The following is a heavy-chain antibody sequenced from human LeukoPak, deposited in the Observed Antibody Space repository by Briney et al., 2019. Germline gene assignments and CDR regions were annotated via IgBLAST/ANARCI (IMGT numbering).Heavy chain of an antibody. CDR1: GCTFTSYD. V-gene: IGHV1-8*01. Sequence: ASVKVSCKASGCTFTSYDFNWVRQATGQRPEWMGWMSPNSGDTGYAQKFQDRVTMTRNTSISTAYMELSSLRSDDTAVYYCARGPPNWGYDYWGPGTLVTVSS. D-gene: IGHD7-27*01. CDR3: ARGPPNWGYDY. J-gene: IGHJ4*02. CDR2: MSPNSGDT.